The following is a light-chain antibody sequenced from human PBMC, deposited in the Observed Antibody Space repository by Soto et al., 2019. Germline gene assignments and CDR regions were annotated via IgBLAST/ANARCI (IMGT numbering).Light chain of an antibody. CDR1: QSVSSD. V-gene: IGKV3-20*01. CDR2: GAS. CDR3: QQYNSYFRT. J-gene: IGKJ1*01. Sequence: EIVLTQSPGTLSLSPGERATLSCRASQSVSSDLAWYQQKAGQAPRLLIYGASSRATGVPDRFSGSGSGTDFTLTISSLQPDDFATYYCQQYNSYFRTFGQGTKVDIK.